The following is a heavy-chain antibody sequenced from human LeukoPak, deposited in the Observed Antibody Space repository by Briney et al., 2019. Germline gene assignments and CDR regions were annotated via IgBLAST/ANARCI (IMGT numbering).Heavy chain of an antibody. CDR2: INTDTGNP. V-gene: IGHV7-4-1*02. CDR1: GYTFTSYA. CDR3: ARSASGILRFLEWLLYFDY. D-gene: IGHD3-3*01. J-gene: IGHJ4*02. Sequence: ASVKVSCKASGYTFTSYAMNWVRQAPGQGLEWMGWINTDTGNPTYAQGFTGRFVFSLDTSVSTAYLQISSLKAEDTAVYYCARSASGILRFLEWLLYFDYWGQGTLVTVSS.